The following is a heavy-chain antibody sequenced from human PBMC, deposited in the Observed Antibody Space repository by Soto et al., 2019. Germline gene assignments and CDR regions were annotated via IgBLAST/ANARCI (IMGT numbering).Heavy chain of an antibody. J-gene: IGHJ6*02. Sequence: GESLKISCKGSGYSFSTFWIGWVRQMPGKGLEWMGIIYLGDSDTRYSPSFQGHVTIPADKSISTAYLQWRSLTASDTAMYYCATEGRRVFNAMEVWGQGTTVTVSS. V-gene: IGHV5-51*01. CDR3: ATEGRRVFNAMEV. CDR1: GYSFSTFW. CDR2: IYLGDSDT.